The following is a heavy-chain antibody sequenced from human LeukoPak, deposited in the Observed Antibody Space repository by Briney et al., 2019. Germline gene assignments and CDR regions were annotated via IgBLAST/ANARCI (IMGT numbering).Heavy chain of an antibody. J-gene: IGHJ3*02. D-gene: IGHD3-10*01. CDR3: ARYLLRWRGVGNAFDI. CDR1: GGSISGGEYY. V-gene: IGHV4-30-4*01. Sequence: SQTLSLTCTVSGGSISGGEYYWSWIRQPPGKGLEWVGYIYYSGSTYYNPSLKSRVTISVDTSKNQFSLKLSSVTAADTAVYYCARYLLRWRGVGNAFDIWGQGTMVTVSS. CDR2: IYYSGST.